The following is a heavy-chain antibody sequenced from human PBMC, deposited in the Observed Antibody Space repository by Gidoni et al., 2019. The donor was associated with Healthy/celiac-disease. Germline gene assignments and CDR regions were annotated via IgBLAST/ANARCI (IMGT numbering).Heavy chain of an antibody. V-gene: IGHV3-48*03. D-gene: IGHD2-21*01. J-gene: IGHJ3*02. CDR3: ARGAYCGGDCIDAFDI. Sequence: EVQLVESGGGLVQPGGSLRLSCAASGFTFSSYEMNWVRQAPGKGLGWVSYISSSGITIYYADSVKGRFTISRDNAKNSLYLQMNSLRAEDTAVYYCARGAYCGGDCIDAFDIWGQGTMVTVSS. CDR1: GFTFSSYE. CDR2: ISSSGITI.